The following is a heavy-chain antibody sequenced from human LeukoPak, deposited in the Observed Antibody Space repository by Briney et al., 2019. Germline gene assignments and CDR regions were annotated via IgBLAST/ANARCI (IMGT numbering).Heavy chain of an antibody. CDR3: ARVPSGGPFDY. Sequence: GASVKVSCKASGYNFTSYGITWVRQAPGQGLEWMGWISAYNGNTNYAQRLQGRVTMTTDTSTSTAYMELRSLTSDDTAVYYCARVPSGGPFDYWGQGTLVTVSS. J-gene: IGHJ4*02. CDR1: GYNFTSYG. V-gene: IGHV1-18*01. D-gene: IGHD2-15*01. CDR2: ISAYNGNT.